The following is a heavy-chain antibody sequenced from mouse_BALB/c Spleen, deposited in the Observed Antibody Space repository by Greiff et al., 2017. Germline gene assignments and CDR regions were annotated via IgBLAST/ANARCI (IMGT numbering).Heavy chain of an antibody. CDR3: ARGGADLFDY. Sequence: EVKLVESGGGLVQPGGSRKLSCAASGFTFSSFGMHWVRQAPEKGLEWVAYISSGSSTIYYADTVKGRFTISRDNPKNTLFLQMTSLRSEDTAMYYCARGGADLFDYWGQGTTLTVSS. V-gene: IGHV5-17*02. CDR2: ISSGSSTI. D-gene: IGHD3-3*01. CDR1: GFTFSSFG. J-gene: IGHJ2*01.